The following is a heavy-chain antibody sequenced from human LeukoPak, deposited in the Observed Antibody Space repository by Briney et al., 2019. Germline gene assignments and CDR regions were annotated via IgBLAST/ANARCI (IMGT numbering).Heavy chain of an antibody. CDR2: LNPSGGGS. D-gene: IGHD6-6*01. Sequence: ASVKVSCKASGYTVTSYYLHWVRQAPGQGLEWMGILNPSGGGSSYAQKFQGRVTMTEDTSTDTAYMELSSLRSEDTAVYYCATLNIAAGEDFDYWGQGTLVTVSS. CDR3: ATLNIAAGEDFDY. V-gene: IGHV1-46*01. CDR1: GYTVTSYY. J-gene: IGHJ4*02.